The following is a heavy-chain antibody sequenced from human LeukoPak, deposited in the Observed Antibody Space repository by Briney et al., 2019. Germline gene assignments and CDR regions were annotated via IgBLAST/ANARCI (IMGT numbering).Heavy chain of an antibody. CDR1: GYTFTGYY. Sequence: GASVKVSCKASGYTFTGYYMHWVRQAPGQGLEWMGWINPNSGGTNYAQKFQGRVTMTRDTPISTVYMELSSLRSEDTAVYYCARQGADLWFGELFDYWGQGTLVTVSS. D-gene: IGHD3-10*01. CDR2: INPNSGGT. V-gene: IGHV1-2*02. CDR3: ARQGADLWFGELFDY. J-gene: IGHJ4*02.